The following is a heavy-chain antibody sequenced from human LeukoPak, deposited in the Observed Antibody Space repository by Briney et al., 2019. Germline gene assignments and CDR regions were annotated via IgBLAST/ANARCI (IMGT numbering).Heavy chain of an antibody. CDR3: ARDFTTGTFLAFDI. J-gene: IGHJ3*02. D-gene: IGHD1-1*01. CDR1: GGSISSYY. CDR2: IYTSGST. Sequence: SSETLSLTCTVSGGSISSYYWSWIRQPAGKGLEWIGRIYTSGSTNYNPSLKSRVTMSVDTSKNQFSLKLSSVTAADTAVYYCARDFTTGTFLAFDIWGQGTVVTVSS. V-gene: IGHV4-4*07.